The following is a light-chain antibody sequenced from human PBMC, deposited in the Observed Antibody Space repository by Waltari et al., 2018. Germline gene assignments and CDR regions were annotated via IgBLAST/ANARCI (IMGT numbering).Light chain of an antibody. CDR1: SRDVGGYAY. Sequence: QSALTQPPSASGSPGQSVTIPCTGTSRDVGGYAYVSWYQQHPGKAPKLIIYEVNKRPSGVPDRFSGSKSGNTASLTVSGLQAEDEADYYCSSYTSSNNCVFGTGTKVTVL. V-gene: IGLV2-8*01. CDR3: SSYTSSNNCV. CDR2: EVN. J-gene: IGLJ1*01.